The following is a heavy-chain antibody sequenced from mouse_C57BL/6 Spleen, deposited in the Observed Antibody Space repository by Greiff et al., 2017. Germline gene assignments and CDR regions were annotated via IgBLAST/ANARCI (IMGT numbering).Heavy chain of an antibody. V-gene: IGHV1-69*01. J-gene: IGHJ3*01. CDR1: GYTFTSYW. Sequence: VQLQQPGAELVMPGASVKLSCKASGYTFTSYWMHWVKQRPGQGLEWIGEIDPSDSYTTYNQKFKGKSTLTVDKSSSTAYMQLSSLTSENSAVYYCERKDYYECGGAWLAYWGQETLDTVSA. D-gene: IGHD2-4*01. CDR2: IDPSDSYT. CDR3: ERKDYYECGGAWLAY.